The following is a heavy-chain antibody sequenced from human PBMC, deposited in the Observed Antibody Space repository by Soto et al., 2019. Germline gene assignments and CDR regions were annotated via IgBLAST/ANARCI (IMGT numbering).Heavy chain of an antibody. Sequence: QVQLQESGPGLVKPSQTLSLTCTVADGSISSGGYYWSWIRLHPEKGLEWIGYIYHSGSSYYNPSLKSRVTMSVDTSKNQFSLNLRSVTAADTAVYYCARGRDGYTLYFDYWGQGTLVTVSS. CDR2: IYHSGSS. D-gene: IGHD5-12*01. CDR1: DGSISSGGYY. CDR3: ARGRDGYTLYFDY. V-gene: IGHV4-31*03. J-gene: IGHJ4*02.